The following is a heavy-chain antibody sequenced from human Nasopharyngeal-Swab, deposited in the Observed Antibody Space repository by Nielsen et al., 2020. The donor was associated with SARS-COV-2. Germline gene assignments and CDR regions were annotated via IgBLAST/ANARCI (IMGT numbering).Heavy chain of an antibody. D-gene: IGHD1-7*01. CDR3: AYCNWNYGGYYFDY. J-gene: IGHJ4*03. CDR2: VYWDDDK. CDR1: GFSLTTDAVG. Sequence: SGPTLVKPTQTLTLTFTFSGFSLTTDAVGVGWLLQPPGKALEWLALVYWDDDKRYSPSLKNRLTITKDTSKSQVVLTVTNVDPVDTATYYCAYCNWNYGGYYFDYWGQGALVTVSS. V-gene: IGHV2-5*02.